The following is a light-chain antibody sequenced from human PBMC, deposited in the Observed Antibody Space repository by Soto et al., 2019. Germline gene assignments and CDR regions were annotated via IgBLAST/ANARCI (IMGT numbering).Light chain of an antibody. Sequence: DIHMTQSPSSLSASVGDTIIITCRASQNVRSYLNWYQQKSGRAPNLLIYESTNLESGVPSRFSGDGFGTDFTLTFSSLHPEDFATYYCQQSFFAPPTFGRGTKVEI. CDR1: QNVRSY. CDR3: QQSFFAPPT. J-gene: IGKJ1*01. V-gene: IGKV1-39*01. CDR2: EST.